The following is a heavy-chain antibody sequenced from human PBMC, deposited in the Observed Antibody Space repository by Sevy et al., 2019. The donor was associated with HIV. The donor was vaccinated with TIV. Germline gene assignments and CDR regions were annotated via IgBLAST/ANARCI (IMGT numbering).Heavy chain of an antibody. CDR2: ISAYNGNT. J-gene: IGHJ6*02. CDR3: ARDSIPLVQGIIITPYYYGMDV. Sequence: ASVKVSCKTSGYTFNTFGINWVRQAPGQGLQWVGWISAYNGNTKYLQKLQGRVSMTTETYTRTVYMELMSLRSDATDMYYCARDSIPLVQGIIITPYYYGMDVWGQGTTVTVSS. D-gene: IGHD3-10*01. V-gene: IGHV1-18*04. CDR1: GYTFNTFG.